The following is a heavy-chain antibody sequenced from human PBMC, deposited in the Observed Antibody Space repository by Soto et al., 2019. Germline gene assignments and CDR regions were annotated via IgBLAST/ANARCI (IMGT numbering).Heavy chain of an antibody. J-gene: IGHJ4*02. CDR3: ARGPPLGY. CDR1: GGSISSSY. V-gene: IGHV4-59*08. CDR2: IYDSGST. Sequence: PSETLSLTCTVSGGSISSSYWSWIRQPPGKGLEWIGYIYDSGSTYYNSSLKSRVTMSVDTSKNQFSLKLNSVTAADTAVYYCARGPPLGYWGQGTLVTVSS.